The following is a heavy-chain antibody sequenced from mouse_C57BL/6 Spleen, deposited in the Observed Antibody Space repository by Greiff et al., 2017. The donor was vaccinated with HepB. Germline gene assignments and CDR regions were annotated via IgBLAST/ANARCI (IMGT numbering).Heavy chain of an antibody. Sequence: QVQLQQSGAELARPGASVKLSCKASGYTFTSYGISWVKQRTGQGLEWIGEIYPRSGNTYYNEKFKGKATLTADKSSSTAYMELRSLTSEDSAVYFCAREGVYYDYEDAYWGQGTLVTVSA. CDR3: AREGVYYDYEDAY. V-gene: IGHV1-81*01. CDR2: IYPRSGNT. D-gene: IGHD2-4*01. J-gene: IGHJ3*01. CDR1: GYTFTSYG.